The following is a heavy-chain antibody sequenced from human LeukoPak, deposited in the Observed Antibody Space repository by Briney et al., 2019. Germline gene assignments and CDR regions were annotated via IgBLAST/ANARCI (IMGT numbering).Heavy chain of an antibody. Sequence: GGSLRLSCAASGFTFSDYYMSWIRQAPGKGLEWVSYISSSGSTIYYADSVKGRFTISRDNAKNSLYLQMNSLRAEETAVYYCARRGAGSYYNNWFDPWGQGTLVTVSS. D-gene: IGHD3-10*01. V-gene: IGHV3-11*01. CDR3: ARRGAGSYYNNWFDP. CDR1: GFTFSDYY. J-gene: IGHJ5*02. CDR2: ISSSGSTI.